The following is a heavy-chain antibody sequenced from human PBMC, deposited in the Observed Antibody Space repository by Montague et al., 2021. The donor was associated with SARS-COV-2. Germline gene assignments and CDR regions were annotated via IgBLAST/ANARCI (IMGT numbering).Heavy chain of an antibody. Sequence: SETLSLTCIVSGGSINSFYWSWIRQPPGKGLEWIGYIYHSGTTHYSPSLKSRVAISLDTSKNQFSLTLNSVTAADTAVYYCARPSMVSRKNYYYGIDVWGQGTRVTVSS. CDR2: IYHSGTT. CDR3: ARPSMVSRKNYYYGIDV. D-gene: IGHD2-21*01. V-gene: IGHV4-59*01. J-gene: IGHJ6*02. CDR1: GGSINSFY.